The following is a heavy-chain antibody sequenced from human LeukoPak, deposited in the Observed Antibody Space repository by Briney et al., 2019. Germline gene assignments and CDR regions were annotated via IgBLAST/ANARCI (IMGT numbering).Heavy chain of an antibody. D-gene: IGHD6-13*01. Sequence: GGSLRLSCAASGFTFSSYWMHWVRQAPGKGLVWVSRINSDGSSTSYADSVKGRFTISRDNSKNTLYPQMNSLRAEDTAVYYCAKDHYWQQLADFDYWGQGTLVTVSS. V-gene: IGHV3-74*01. CDR2: INSDGSST. J-gene: IGHJ4*02. CDR3: AKDHYWQQLADFDY. CDR1: GFTFSSYW.